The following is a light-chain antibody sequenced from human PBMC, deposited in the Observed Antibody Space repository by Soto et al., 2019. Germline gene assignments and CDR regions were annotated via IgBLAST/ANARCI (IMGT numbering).Light chain of an antibody. CDR1: QSLGNSDGNTF. Sequence: DVVLTPSPLSLPVTLGQPASISCRSSQSLGNSDGNTFLNWLQQRPGQSPRRLIYDISKRDSGVPDRFIGSGSGTDFTLKITRVQAEDVGVYYCMQGVHWPPFTFGPGIKVDRK. CDR3: MQGVHWPPFT. V-gene: IGKV2-30*01. CDR2: DIS. J-gene: IGKJ3*01.